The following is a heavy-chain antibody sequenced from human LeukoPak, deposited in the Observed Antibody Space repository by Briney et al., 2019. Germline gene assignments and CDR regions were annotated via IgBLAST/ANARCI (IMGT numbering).Heavy chain of an antibody. CDR2: IYYSGST. J-gene: IGHJ3*02. CDR3: ARDQRHPGTCWTRPGKGLGAFDI. V-gene: IGHV4-59*01. CDR1: GGSISSYS. D-gene: IGHD2-15*01. Sequence: SETLSLTCTVSGGSISSYSWSWIRQPPGKGLEWIGYIYYSGSTNYNPSLKSRVTISGDTSKNQFSLKLSSVTAADTAVYYCARDQRHPGTCWTRPGKGLGAFDIWGQGTMVTVSS.